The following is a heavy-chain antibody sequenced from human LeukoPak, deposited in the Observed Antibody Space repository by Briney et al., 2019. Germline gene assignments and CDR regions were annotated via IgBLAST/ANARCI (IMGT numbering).Heavy chain of an antibody. CDR2: ISGSGGST. CDR1: GFTFSSYA. Sequence: GGSLRLSCAASGFTFSSYAMSWVRQAPGKGLEWVSAISGSGGSTYYADSVRGRFTISRDNSKNTLYLQMNSLRAEDTAVYYCAKWHSSSGYNWFDPWGQGTLVTVSS. V-gene: IGHV3-23*01. D-gene: IGHD6-13*01. CDR3: AKWHSSSGYNWFDP. J-gene: IGHJ5*02.